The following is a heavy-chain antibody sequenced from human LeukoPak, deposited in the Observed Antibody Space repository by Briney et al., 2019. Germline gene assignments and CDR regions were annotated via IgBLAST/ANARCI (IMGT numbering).Heavy chain of an antibody. J-gene: IGHJ4*02. Sequence: GGSLRLSCAASGFTLSNYAMSWVRQAPGKGLEWVSILYRGGTTYYADSVKGRFTISRDNSKNTLYLQINSLIAEDTAVYYCARDGRSSGYHAVDYSGQGTLVTVSS. CDR2: LYRGGTT. D-gene: IGHD3-22*01. V-gene: IGHV3-66*01. CDR3: ARDGRSSGYHAVDY. CDR1: GFTLSNYA.